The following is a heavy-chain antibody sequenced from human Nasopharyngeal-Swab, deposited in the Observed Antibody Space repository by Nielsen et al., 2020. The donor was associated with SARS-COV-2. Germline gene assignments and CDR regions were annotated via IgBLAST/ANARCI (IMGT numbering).Heavy chain of an antibody. Sequence: GGSLRFSCAASGFTFSSYAVHWVRQAPGKGLEWVAVISYDGSNKYYADSVKGRFTISRDNSKNTLYLQMDSLRAEDTAVYYCARGRYCSTTSCYAAYYYHYVDVWDKGTMVTVSS. CDR2: ISYDGSNK. V-gene: IGHV3-30-3*01. J-gene: IGHJ6*03. D-gene: IGHD2-2*01. CDR3: ARGRYCSTTSCYAAYYYHYVDV. CDR1: GFTFSSYA.